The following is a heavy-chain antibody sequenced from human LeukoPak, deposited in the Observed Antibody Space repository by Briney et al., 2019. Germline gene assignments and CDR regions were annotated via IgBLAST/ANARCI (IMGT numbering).Heavy chain of an antibody. Sequence: PGGSLRLSCAASGFTVSSNYMSWVRQAPGKGLEWVSVIYSGGSTYYADSVKGRFTISRDNSKNMLFLRMNSLRVEDTAVYFCASLARDYWGQGTLVSVSS. V-gene: IGHV3-53*01. CDR2: IYSGGST. J-gene: IGHJ4*02. D-gene: IGHD3-3*02. CDR3: ASLARDY. CDR1: GFTVSSNY.